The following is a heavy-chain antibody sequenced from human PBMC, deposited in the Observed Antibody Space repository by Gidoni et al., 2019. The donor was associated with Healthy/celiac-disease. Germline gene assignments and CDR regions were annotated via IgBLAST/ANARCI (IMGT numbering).Heavy chain of an antibody. CDR2: INPNSGGT. J-gene: IGHJ6*02. CDR3: ARDSEHGDILTGYYSLPDYYYGMDV. D-gene: IGHD3-9*01. CDR1: GDTFTGYY. V-gene: IGHV1-2*04. Sequence: QVQLVQSGAEVKKPGDSVKVSCKASGDTFTGYYMHWARQAPGQGLEWWGWINPNSGGTNYAQKFQGWVTMTRDTSISTAYMELSRLRSDDTAVYYCARDSEHGDILTGYYSLPDYYYGMDVWGQGTTVTVSS.